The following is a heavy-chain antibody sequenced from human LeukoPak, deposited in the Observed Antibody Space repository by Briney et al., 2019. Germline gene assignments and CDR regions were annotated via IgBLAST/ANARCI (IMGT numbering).Heavy chain of an antibody. CDR2: MSPNSGNT. J-gene: IGHJ4*02. CDR3: ARGPPNWGYDY. Sequence: ASVKVSCKASGYTFTSYDINWVRQATGQGPEWMGWMSPNSGNTGYAQKFQGRVTMTRSTSMSTAYMELSGLRSEDTAVYYCARGPPNWGYDYWGQGTLVTVSS. CDR1: GYTFTSYD. V-gene: IGHV1-8*01. D-gene: IGHD7-27*01.